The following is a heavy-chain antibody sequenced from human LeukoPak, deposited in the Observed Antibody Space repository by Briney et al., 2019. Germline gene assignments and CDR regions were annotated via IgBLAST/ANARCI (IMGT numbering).Heavy chain of an antibody. CDR2: IIPIFGTA. V-gene: IGHV1-69*13. D-gene: IGHD3-10*01. CDR1: GGTFSIYA. CDR3: ASWEDYYGSGSPFSIDY. Sequence: SVKVSCKASGGTFSIYAISWVRQAPGQGLEWMGGIIPIFGTANYAQKFQGRVTITADESTSTAYMELSSLRSEDTAVYYCASWEDYYGSGSPFSIDYWGQGTLVTVSS. J-gene: IGHJ4*02.